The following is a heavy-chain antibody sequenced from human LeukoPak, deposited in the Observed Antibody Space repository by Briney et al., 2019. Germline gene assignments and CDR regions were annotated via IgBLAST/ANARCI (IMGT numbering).Heavy chain of an antibody. V-gene: IGHV4-39*01. CDR1: GGSISSSSYH. CDR2: IYYSGIT. D-gene: IGHD2-21*02. Sequence: SETLSLTCSVSGGSISSSSYHWGWVRQPPGKRLEWIATIYYSGITYYNPSVQSRVTISVNTSKNQFSLKLSSVTAADTAVYYCARQAPYCGGDCYRESDAFDIWGQGTMVTVSS. J-gene: IGHJ3*02. CDR3: ARQAPYCGGDCYRESDAFDI.